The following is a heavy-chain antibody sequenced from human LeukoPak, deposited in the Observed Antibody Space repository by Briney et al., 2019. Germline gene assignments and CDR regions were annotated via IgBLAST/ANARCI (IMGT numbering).Heavy chain of an antibody. D-gene: IGHD3-10*01. CDR1: GYTFTGYY. Sequence: ASVKVSCKASGYTFTGYYMHWVRQAPGQGLEWMGIINPSGGSTSYAQKFQGRVTMTRDMSTSTVYMELSSLRSEDTAVYYCARDTRSRGTMVRGVIADAFDIWGQGTMVTVSS. V-gene: IGHV1-46*01. CDR2: INPSGGST. J-gene: IGHJ3*02. CDR3: ARDTRSRGTMVRGVIADAFDI.